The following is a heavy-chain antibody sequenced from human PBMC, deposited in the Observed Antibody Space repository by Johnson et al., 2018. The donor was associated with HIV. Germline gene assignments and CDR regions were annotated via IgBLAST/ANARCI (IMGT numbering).Heavy chain of an antibody. Sequence: VQLVESGGGVVRPWGSLKVSCAASGFTFSSYAMSWVRQAPGKGLEWVSAISGSGGSTYYADSVKGRFTISRDNSKSTLYLQMNSLRAEDTAVYYCARAYTYGAFDIWGQGTTVTISS. D-gene: IGHD5-18*01. J-gene: IGHJ3*02. CDR1: GFTFSSYA. CDR2: ISGSGGST. V-gene: IGHV3-23*04. CDR3: ARAYTYGAFDI.